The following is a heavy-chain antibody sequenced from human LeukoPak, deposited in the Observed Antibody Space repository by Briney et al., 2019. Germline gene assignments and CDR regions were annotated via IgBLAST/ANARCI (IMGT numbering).Heavy chain of an antibody. D-gene: IGHD3-3*01. CDR2: ISAYNGNT. J-gene: IGHJ4*01. CDR1: GYTFTSYG. CDR3: ARDRLEFGHFLECYFLGNCY. Sequence: ASVKVSCKASGYTFTSYGISWVRQAPGQGLEWMGWISAYNGNTNYAQKLQGRVTMTTDTSTSTAYMELRSLRSDDTAVYYWARDRLEFGHFLECYFLGNCYWGQGTLGNGFS. V-gene: IGHV1-18*01.